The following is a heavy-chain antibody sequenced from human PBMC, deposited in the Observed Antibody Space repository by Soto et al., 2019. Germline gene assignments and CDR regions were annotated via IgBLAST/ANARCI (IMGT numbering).Heavy chain of an antibody. Sequence: PWGSLRLSCAASGFTFISYGIHFFRHSPFKWLEWVVVIWYDGSNKYYADSVKGRFTISRDNSKNTLYLQMNSLRAEDTAVYYCARAGRSSSSLRGGGMDVWGQGTTVTVSS. CDR3: ARAGRSSSSLRGGGMDV. V-gene: IGHV3-33*01. J-gene: IGHJ6*02. D-gene: IGHD6-6*01. CDR1: GFTFISYG. CDR2: IWYDGSNK.